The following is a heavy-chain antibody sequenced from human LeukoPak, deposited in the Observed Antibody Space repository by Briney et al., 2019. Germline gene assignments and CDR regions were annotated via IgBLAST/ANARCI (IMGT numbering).Heavy chain of an antibody. V-gene: IGHV3-23*01. J-gene: IGHJ4*02. D-gene: IGHD3-22*01. CDR2: ISGSGGGT. Sequence: PGRTLRLSCAASGFTFSSYAMSWVRQAPGKGPEWVSAISGSGGGTYYADSVKGRFTISRDNSKNTLYLQMNSLRAEDTAVYYCAKPHSYDSSGYYYRGADYWGQGTLVTVSS. CDR1: GFTFSSYA. CDR3: AKPHSYDSSGYYYRGADY.